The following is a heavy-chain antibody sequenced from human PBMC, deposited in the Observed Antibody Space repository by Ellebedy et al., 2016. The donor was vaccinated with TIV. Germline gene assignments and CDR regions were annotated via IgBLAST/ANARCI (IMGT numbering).Heavy chain of an antibody. CDR3: ARPSRGSENYGSGWFNP. CDR2: IYSGGGT. CDR1: GFTVRNNY. V-gene: IGHV3-66*04. Sequence: GESLKISXAASGFTVRNNYMTWVRPAPGKGLEWVSLIYSGGGTYYADSVRGRFTISRDNARNTLYLQMNSLRAEDTAVYYCARPSRGSENYGSGWFNPWGQGTLVTVSS. D-gene: IGHD3-10*01. J-gene: IGHJ5*02.